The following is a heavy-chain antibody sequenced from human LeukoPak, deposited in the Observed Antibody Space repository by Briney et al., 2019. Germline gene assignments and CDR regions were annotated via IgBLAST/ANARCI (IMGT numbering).Heavy chain of an antibody. CDR3: ARVDGEYCSGGYCYANRFDP. CDR1: GASITTYY. Sequence: SETLSLTCTVSGASITTYYWSWIRQPPGKRLEWIAYMYYSGSPNYNPSLKSRVTMSVDTSENQFSLKLSSVTAADTAVYYCARVDGEYCSGGYCYANRFDPWGQGTLVTVSS. D-gene: IGHD2-15*01. CDR2: MYYSGSP. V-gene: IGHV4-59*01. J-gene: IGHJ5*02.